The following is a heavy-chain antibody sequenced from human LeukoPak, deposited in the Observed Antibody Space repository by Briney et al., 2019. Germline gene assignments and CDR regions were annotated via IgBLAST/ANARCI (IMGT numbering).Heavy chain of an antibody. D-gene: IGHD5-18*01. CDR2: INPNSGGT. J-gene: IGHJ6*03. CDR1: GYTFTGYY. V-gene: IGHV1-2*02. CDR3: ARDPVDTAMVSYYYYYMDV. Sequence: SSVKVSCKASGYTFTGYYMHWVRQAPGQGLEWMGWINPNSGGTNYAQKFHGRVTMTRDTSISTAYMELSRLRSDDTAVYYCARDPVDTAMVSYYYYYMDVWGKGTTVTVFS.